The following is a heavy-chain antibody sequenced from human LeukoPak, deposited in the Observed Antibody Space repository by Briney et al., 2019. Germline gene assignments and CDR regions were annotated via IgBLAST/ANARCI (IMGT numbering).Heavy chain of an antibody. Sequence: PGGSLRLSCAVSGFTFKTYWMSLVRQAPGEGLEWVANIKEDVSEKHYGDSVSGRFTISRDNAKNSLYLRMNSLRAEDKALYFCARDPYYRSGYHFYYMDVWGKGTTVTVSS. V-gene: IGHV3-7*01. CDR1: GFTFKTYW. CDR2: IKEDVSEK. D-gene: IGHD3-22*01. J-gene: IGHJ6*03. CDR3: ARDPYYRSGYHFYYMDV.